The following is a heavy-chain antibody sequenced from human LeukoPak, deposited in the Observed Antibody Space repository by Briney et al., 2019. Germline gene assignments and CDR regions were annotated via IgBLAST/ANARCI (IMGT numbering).Heavy chain of an antibody. CDR2: IYYSGST. CDR3: ARQGTYYDILTGYSYFDY. J-gene: IGHJ4*02. CDR1: GGSISSYY. D-gene: IGHD3-9*01. Sequence: PSETLSLTCTVSGGSISSYYWSWIRQPPGKGLEWIGHIYYSGSTNYNPSLKSRVTISVDTSKNQFSLKLSSVTAADTAVYYCARQGTYYDILTGYSYFDYWGQETLVTVSS. V-gene: IGHV4-59*08.